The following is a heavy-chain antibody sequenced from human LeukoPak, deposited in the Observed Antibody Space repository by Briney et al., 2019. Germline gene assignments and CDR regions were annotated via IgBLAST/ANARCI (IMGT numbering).Heavy chain of an antibody. CDR1: GYTFAGYF. V-gene: IGHV1-2*04. J-gene: IGHJ4*02. CDR2: INPNSGDT. Sequence: ASVKVSCKASGYTFAGYFIHWVRQAPGQGLEGMGRINPNSGDTEYAPKFQGWVSMTRDTSISTAYVEVRRLISDDTAVYYCARDLASTSNWEFDFWGQGTLVIVSS. D-gene: IGHD1-26*01. CDR3: ARDLASTSNWEFDF.